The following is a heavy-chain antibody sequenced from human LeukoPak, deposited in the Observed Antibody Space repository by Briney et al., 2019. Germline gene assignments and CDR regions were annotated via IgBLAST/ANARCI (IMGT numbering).Heavy chain of an antibody. CDR2: ISGSGGGT. V-gene: IGHV3-23*01. CDR3: AKDLVGAPPGSPTS. CDR1: GFTFSTYA. D-gene: IGHD1-26*01. J-gene: IGHJ4*02. Sequence: GGSLRLSCAASGFTFSTYAMSWVRQAPGKGLEWVSSISGSGGGTYYADSVKGRFTISRDNSKNTLSLQMNSLRAEDTAVYYCAKDLVGAPPGSPTSWGQGTLVTVSS.